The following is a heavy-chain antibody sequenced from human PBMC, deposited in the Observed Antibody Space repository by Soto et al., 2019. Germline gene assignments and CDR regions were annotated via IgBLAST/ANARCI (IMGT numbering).Heavy chain of an antibody. V-gene: IGHV3-33*01. CDR3: ARAPAGDYTLYHYYTMDV. Sequence: VASGGGVVQPGTSLRLSCEASGFTFSDHAMHWVRQAPGKGLEWVAVVWFDGGNKFYTDSVKGRFTISRDNSKNTLFLQMNSLRVVDTAVSYCARAPAGDYTLYHYYTMDVWGQGTPVTVSS. CDR2: VWFDGGNK. CDR1: GFTFSDHA. J-gene: IGHJ6*02. D-gene: IGHD4-17*01.